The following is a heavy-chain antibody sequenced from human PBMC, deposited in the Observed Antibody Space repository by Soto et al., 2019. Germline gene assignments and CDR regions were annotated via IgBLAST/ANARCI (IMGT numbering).Heavy chain of an antibody. CDR3: ARGLATLPVFAFDV. Sequence: QITVKGSGPTLVKPTQTLTLTCSLSGISLSTSGVGLGWIRQTPGKALEWLALIYWNEDKHYTPSLKSRLTITKDTYKNQAVLTMTNMDPVDTATYYCARGLATLPVFAFDVWGQGTVVTVSS. CDR2: IYWNEDK. V-gene: IGHV2-5*01. J-gene: IGHJ3*01. CDR1: GISLSTSGVG. D-gene: IGHD6-6*01.